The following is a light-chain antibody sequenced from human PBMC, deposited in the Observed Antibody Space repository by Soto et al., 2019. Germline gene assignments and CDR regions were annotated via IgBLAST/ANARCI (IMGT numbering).Light chain of an antibody. CDR1: QSVSNN. Sequence: ELVMTQSPVTLSVSPGERDTLSCRASQSVSNNLAWYQQKPGQAPSLLIYGASTRATGIPARFSGSGSGTEFTLTISSLQSEDFAVYYCQQYNNWPPFTFGQGTRLEIK. CDR3: QQYNNWPPFT. J-gene: IGKJ5*01. CDR2: GAS. V-gene: IGKV3-15*01.